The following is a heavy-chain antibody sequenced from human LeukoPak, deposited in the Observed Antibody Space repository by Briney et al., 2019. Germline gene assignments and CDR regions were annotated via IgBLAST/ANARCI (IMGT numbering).Heavy chain of an antibody. CDR3: AKDARRTSGWYFFDY. Sequence: GGSLRLSCAASGFTFRTYSMNWVRQAPGKGLEWVSAISDSGGRTYYADSVRGRFTISRDNSKNMLFLQMNSLRAEDTAVYYCAKDARRTSGWYFFDYWGQGTLVTVSS. CDR1: GFTFRTYS. D-gene: IGHD6-19*01. V-gene: IGHV3-23*01. CDR2: ISDSGGRT. J-gene: IGHJ4*02.